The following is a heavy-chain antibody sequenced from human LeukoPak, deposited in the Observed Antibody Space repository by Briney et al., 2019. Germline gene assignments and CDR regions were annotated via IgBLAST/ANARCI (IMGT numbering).Heavy chain of an antibody. D-gene: IGHD3-10*01. Sequence: SETLSLTCTVSGGSISSYYWSWIRQPPGKGLEWIGYIYYSGSTNYNPSLKSRVTISVDTSKNQFSLKLSSVTAADTAVYYCARVVAYYGSGSYDYYFDYWGQGTLVTVSS. CDR3: ARVVAYYGSGSYDYYFDY. J-gene: IGHJ4*02. CDR2: IYYSGST. CDR1: GGSISSYY. V-gene: IGHV4-59*01.